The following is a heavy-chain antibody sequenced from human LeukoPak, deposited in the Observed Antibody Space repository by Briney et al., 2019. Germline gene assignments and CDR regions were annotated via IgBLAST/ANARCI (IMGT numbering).Heavy chain of an antibody. D-gene: IGHD1-26*01. CDR2: INSDGSST. CDR3: ASKEGSSGYYFDY. J-gene: IGHJ4*02. CDR1: GFTFSSYW. Sequence: GGSLRLSCAASGFTFSSYWMHWVRQAPGKGLVWVSRINSDGSSTSYADSVKGRFTVSRDTSKNTLYLQMNSLRAEDTAVYYCASKEGSSGYYFDYWGQGTLVTVSS. V-gene: IGHV3-74*01.